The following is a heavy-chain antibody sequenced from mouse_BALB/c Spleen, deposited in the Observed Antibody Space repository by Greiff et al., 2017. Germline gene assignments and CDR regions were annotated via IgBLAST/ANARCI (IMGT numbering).Heavy chain of an antibody. Sequence: VQLQQSGPELVKPGASVKMSCKASGYTFTSYVMHWVKQKPGQGLEWIGYINPYNDGTKYNEKFKGKATLTSDKSSSTAYMELSSLTSEDSAVYYCARSGFITTASGFDYWGQGTTLTVSS. V-gene: IGHV1-14*01. D-gene: IGHD1-2*01. CDR1: GYTFTSYV. J-gene: IGHJ2*01. CDR3: ARSGFITTASGFDY. CDR2: INPYNDGT.